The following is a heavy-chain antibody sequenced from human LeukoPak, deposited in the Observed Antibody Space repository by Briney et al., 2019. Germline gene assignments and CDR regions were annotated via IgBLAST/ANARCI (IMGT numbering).Heavy chain of an antibody. CDR2: INPSGII. CDR3: ARGRQEVSMIVVVMTAVSYYLDV. CDR1: GGSFSGYY. D-gene: IGHD3-22*01. V-gene: IGHV4-34*01. Sequence: SETLSLTCAVYGGSFSGYYWTWIRQAPGNGLEWIGEINPSGIISYNPSLKSRLTISVDASKNQFSLTLRSLTAADTAVYYCARGRQEVSMIVVVMTAVSYYLDVWGKGTTVTVS. J-gene: IGHJ6*03.